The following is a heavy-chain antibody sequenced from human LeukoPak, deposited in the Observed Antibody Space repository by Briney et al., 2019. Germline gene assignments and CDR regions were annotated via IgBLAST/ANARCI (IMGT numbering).Heavy chain of an antibody. V-gene: IGHV3-48*02. CDR3: ARETGYSGYDYYYYGMDV. CDR1: GFTFSSYS. CDR2: ISSSSSTI. Sequence: PGRSLRLSCAASGFTFSSYSMNWVRQAPGKGLEWVSYISSSSSTIYYADSVKGRFTISRDNAKNSLYLQMNSLRDEDTAVYYCARETGYSGYDYYYYGMDVWGQGTTVTVSS. J-gene: IGHJ6*02. D-gene: IGHD5-12*01.